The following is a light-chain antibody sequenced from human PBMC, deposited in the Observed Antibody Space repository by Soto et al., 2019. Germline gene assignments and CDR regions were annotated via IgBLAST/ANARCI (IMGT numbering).Light chain of an antibody. CDR1: ESLVYSDGNTY. V-gene: IGKV2-30*01. CDR3: MQGKHWPFT. J-gene: IGKJ4*01. Sequence: VMTQSPLSLPVTLGQSASISCNSSESLVYSDGNTYLNWFHQRPGQSPRRLIYRVSDRDSGGPDRFGGSGSHYHFTLKISSVAAEDVGVYYCMQGKHWPFTFGRGTKVEIK. CDR2: RVS.